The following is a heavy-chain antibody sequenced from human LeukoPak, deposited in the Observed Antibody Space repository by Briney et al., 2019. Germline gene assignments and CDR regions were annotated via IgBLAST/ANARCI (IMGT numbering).Heavy chain of an antibody. J-gene: IGHJ4*02. CDR1: GFTFSSYA. CDR3: AADSQPYYYDSSGRPIY. D-gene: IGHD3-22*01. Sequence: GGSLRLSCAASGFTFSSYAMSWVRQAPGKGLEWVSAIGGSGGSTYYADSVKGRFTISRDNSKNTLYLQMNSLRAEDTAVYYCAADSQPYYYDSSGRPIYWGQGTLVTVSS. V-gene: IGHV3-23*01. CDR2: IGGSGGST.